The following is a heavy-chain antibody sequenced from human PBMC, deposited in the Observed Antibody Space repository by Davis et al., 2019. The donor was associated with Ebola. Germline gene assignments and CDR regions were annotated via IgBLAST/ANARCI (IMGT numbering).Heavy chain of an antibody. D-gene: IGHD3-3*02. Sequence: PGGSLRLSCKGSGYTFTTYWIGWVRQMPGKGLEWMGIISPGDSDTRYSPSFQGQVTISADKSISTAYLQWSSLKASDTAMYYCARRGGWSGAFLDYWGQGTLVTVSS. J-gene: IGHJ4*02. CDR3: ARRGGWSGAFLDY. CDR1: GYTFTTYW. V-gene: IGHV5-51*01. CDR2: ISPGDSDT.